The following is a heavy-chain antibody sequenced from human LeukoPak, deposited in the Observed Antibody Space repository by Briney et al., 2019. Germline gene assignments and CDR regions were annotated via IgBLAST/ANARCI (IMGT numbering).Heavy chain of an antibody. CDR3: ASRPPYYYDSSGYYYVY. CDR1: GFTFSSYA. D-gene: IGHD3-22*01. J-gene: IGHJ4*02. V-gene: IGHV3-23*01. Sequence: GGSLRLSCAASGFTFSSYAMSWVRQAPGKGLEWVSAISGSGGSTYYADSVKGRFTISRDNSKNTLYLQMNSLRAADTAVYYCASRPPYYYDSSGYYYVYWGQGTLVTVSS. CDR2: ISGSGGST.